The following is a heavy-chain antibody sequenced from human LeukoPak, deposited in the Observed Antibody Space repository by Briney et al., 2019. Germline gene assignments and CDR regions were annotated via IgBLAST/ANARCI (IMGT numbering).Heavy chain of an antibody. V-gene: IGHV4-31*03. CDR3: ASRGLGRAVAGTTYFDH. Sequence: SQTLSLTCTVSGGSISSGGYYWSWIRQHPGKGLEWIGYIYYSGSTYYNPSLKSRVTISVDTSKNQFSLKLSSVTAADTAVYYCASRGLGRAVAGTTYFDHWGQGTLVTVSS. CDR2: IYYSGST. CDR1: GGSISSGGYY. D-gene: IGHD6-19*01. J-gene: IGHJ4*02.